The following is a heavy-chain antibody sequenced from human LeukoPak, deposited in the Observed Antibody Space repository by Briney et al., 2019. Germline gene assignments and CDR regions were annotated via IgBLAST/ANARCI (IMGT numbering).Heavy chain of an antibody. J-gene: IGHJ4*02. CDR2: ISSSSSYI. V-gene: IGHV3-21*01. CDR1: GFTFIRYG. Sequence: PGGSLRLSCSASGFTFIRYGMNWVRQAPGKGLEWVSSISSSSSYIYYADSVKGRFTISRDNAKNSLYLQMNSLRAEDTAVYYCARDLRYFDWAGDYFDYWGQGTLVTVSS. D-gene: IGHD3-9*01. CDR3: ARDLRYFDWAGDYFDY.